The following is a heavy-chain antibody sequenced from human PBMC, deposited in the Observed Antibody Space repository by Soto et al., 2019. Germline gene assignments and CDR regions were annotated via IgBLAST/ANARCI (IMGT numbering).Heavy chain of an antibody. CDR2: IYHSGST. V-gene: IGHV4-4*02. J-gene: IGHJ5*02. CDR1: GGSVSNSNW. CDR3: ARSVFP. Sequence: SETLSLTCAVSGGSVSNSNWWTWVRQPPGKGLEWIGEIYHSGSTKYNPSLKSRVTMSIDKSNNRFSLKLSSVTAADTAVYYCARSVFPWGQGTLVTVSS.